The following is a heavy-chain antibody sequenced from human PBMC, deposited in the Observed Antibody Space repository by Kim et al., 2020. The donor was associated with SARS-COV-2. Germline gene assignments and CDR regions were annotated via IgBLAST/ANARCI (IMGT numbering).Heavy chain of an antibody. Sequence: SETLSLTCTVSGGSISSYYWSWIRQPPGKGLEWIGYIYYSGSTNYNPSLKSRVTISVDTSKNQFSLKLSSVTAADTAVYYCARDYYDSSGCDAFDIWGQGTMVTVSS. D-gene: IGHD3-22*01. CDR3: ARDYYDSSGCDAFDI. CDR1: GGSISSYY. CDR2: IYYSGST. V-gene: IGHV4-59*01. J-gene: IGHJ3*02.